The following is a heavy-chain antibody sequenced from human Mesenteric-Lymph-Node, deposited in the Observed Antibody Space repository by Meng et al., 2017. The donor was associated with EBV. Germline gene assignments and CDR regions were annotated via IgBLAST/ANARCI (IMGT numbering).Heavy chain of an antibody. CDR1: VGSFGGNY. Sequence: RLQQWGAGRLKPSETLSLTCAVYVGSFGGNYWSWCRQPPGKGLEWIGEISHSGGNNYNPSLKSRVSLSVDTSKNQFSLKLSSVTAADKAVYYCARAGSVGWSALDYWGQGTLVTVSS. V-gene: IGHV4-34*01. CDR2: ISHSGGN. CDR3: ARAGSVGWSALDY. J-gene: IGHJ4*02. D-gene: IGHD6-19*01.